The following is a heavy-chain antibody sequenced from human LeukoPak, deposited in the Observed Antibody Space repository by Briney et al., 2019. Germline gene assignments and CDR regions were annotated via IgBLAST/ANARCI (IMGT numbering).Heavy chain of an antibody. Sequence: GGSLRLSCAASGFTFSSYGMHWVRQAPGKGLEWVAVIWYDGSNKYYADSVKGRFTISRDNSKNTLYLQMNSLRAEDTAVYYCARGSRTSYHPYLPKKYYGMDVWGQGTTVTVSS. CDR2: IWYDGSNK. CDR3: ARGSRTSYHPYLPKKYYGMDV. V-gene: IGHV3-33*01. D-gene: IGHD6-13*01. J-gene: IGHJ6*02. CDR1: GFTFSSYG.